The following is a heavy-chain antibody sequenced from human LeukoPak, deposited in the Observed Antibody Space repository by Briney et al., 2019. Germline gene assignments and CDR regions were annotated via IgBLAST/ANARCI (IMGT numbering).Heavy chain of an antibody. CDR2: ISAYNGNT. Sequence: ASVKVSCKASGYTFTSYGISWVRQAPGRGLEWMGWISAYNGNTNYAQKLQGRVTMTTDTSTSTAYMELRSLRSDDTAVYYCALDPGYYYDSSGYYYEGSWGQGTLVTVSS. CDR3: ALDPGYYYDSSGYYYEGS. J-gene: IGHJ4*02. CDR1: GYTFTSYG. D-gene: IGHD3-22*01. V-gene: IGHV1-18*01.